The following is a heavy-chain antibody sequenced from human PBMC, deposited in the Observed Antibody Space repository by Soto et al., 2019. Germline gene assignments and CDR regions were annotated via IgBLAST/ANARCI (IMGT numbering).Heavy chain of an antibody. Sequence: SETLSLTCTVSGGSINSTGYYWGWIRQPPGKGLEWIGSIYFRGSTSYNPSLKSRVTMSVDTSKNQLSLKVGSVTAADTAVYYCARILRGYSYGYDVFDIWGQGTMVTVSS. CDR3: ARILRGYSYGYDVFDI. D-gene: IGHD5-18*01. CDR1: GGSINSTGYY. V-gene: IGHV4-39*01. CDR2: IYFRGST. J-gene: IGHJ3*02.